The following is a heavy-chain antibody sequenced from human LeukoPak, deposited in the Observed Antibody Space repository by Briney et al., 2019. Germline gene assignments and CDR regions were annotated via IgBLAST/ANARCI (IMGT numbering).Heavy chain of an antibody. Sequence: SETLSLTCTVSGGSISSYYWSWIRQPPEKGLEWIGYINYSGSTNYNPSLKSRVTISVDTSKNQFSLKLSSVTAADTAVYYCARQGGVRGYYGSGSYYYDYWGQGTLVTVSS. CDR3: ARQGGVRGYYGSGSYYYDY. D-gene: IGHD3-10*01. V-gene: IGHV4-59*01. CDR1: GGSISSYY. J-gene: IGHJ4*02. CDR2: INYSGST.